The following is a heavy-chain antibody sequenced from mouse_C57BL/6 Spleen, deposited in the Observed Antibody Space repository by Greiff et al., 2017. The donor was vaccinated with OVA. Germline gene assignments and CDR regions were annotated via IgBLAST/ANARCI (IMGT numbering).Heavy chain of an antibody. CDR2: IRNKANGYTT. J-gene: IGHJ1*03. V-gene: IGHV7-3*01. CDR3: ARSLSYYNGSSSCWYFDV. CDR1: GFTFTDSY. D-gene: IGHD1-1*01. Sequence: EVMLVESGGGLVQPGGSLSLSCAASGFTFTDSYMSWVRQPPGKALEWLGVIRNKANGYTTDYSESVKGRFTISRDDSQSILYLQMNGLRAEDSATYDCARSLSYYNGSSSCWYFDVWGTGTTVTVSS.